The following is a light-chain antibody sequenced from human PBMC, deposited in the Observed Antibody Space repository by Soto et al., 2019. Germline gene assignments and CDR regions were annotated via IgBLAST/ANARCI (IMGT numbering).Light chain of an antibody. CDR2: AAS. Sequence: AIRMTQSPSSFSASTGDRVTITCRASRGISSYLAWYQQKPGKAPKLLIYAASTLQSGVPSRFSGSGSGTDFTLTISCLQSEHFATYYCQQYYSYPPYTFGQVTKLVIK. J-gene: IGKJ2*01. V-gene: IGKV1-8*01. CDR3: QQYYSYPPYT. CDR1: RGISSY.